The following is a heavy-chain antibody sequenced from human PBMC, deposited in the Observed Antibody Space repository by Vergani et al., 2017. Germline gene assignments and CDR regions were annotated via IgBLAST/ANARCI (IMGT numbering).Heavy chain of an antibody. Sequence: QVQLVQSGAEVKKPGASVKVSCKASGYTFTSYYMHWVRQAPGQGLEWMGIINPSGGSTSYAQKFQGRVTMTRDTSTSTVYMELGSLRSEDTAVYYCASGLVTAMTFDYWGQGTLVTVSS. D-gene: IGHD2-21*02. V-gene: IGHV1-46*03. J-gene: IGHJ4*02. CDR3: ASGLVTAMTFDY. CDR2: INPSGGST. CDR1: GYTFTSYY.